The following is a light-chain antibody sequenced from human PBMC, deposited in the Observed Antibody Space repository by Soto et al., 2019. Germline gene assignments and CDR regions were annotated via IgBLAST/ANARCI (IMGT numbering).Light chain of an antibody. V-gene: IGKV3-15*01. Sequence: EIEMAQSPDTLYVSRGERATLYCRASQSVSSNLAWYRQKPGQAPRLLIYGASTRATGIPARFSGSGSGTEFTLTISSLQSEDFAVYYCQQHNNWPITFGQGTRLEI. J-gene: IGKJ5*01. CDR1: QSVSSN. CDR2: GAS. CDR3: QQHNNWPIT.